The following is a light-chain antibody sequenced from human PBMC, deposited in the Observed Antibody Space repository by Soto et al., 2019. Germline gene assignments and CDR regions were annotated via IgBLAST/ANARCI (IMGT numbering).Light chain of an antibody. CDR1: QSVSSSY. CDR2: GAS. Sequence: EIVLTQSPGTLSLSPGERATLSCRASQSVSSSYLAWYQQKPGQAPRLLIYGASSRATGIPARFSGSGSETEFTLTISSLQSEDLAVYYCQQRSNWPPITFGQGTRLENK. J-gene: IGKJ5*01. CDR3: QQRSNWPPIT. V-gene: IGKV3D-20*02.